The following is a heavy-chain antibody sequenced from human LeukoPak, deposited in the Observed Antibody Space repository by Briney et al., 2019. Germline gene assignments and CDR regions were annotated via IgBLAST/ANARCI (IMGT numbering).Heavy chain of an antibody. J-gene: IGHJ5*02. CDR2: IYTSGST. Sequence: SETLSLTCTVSGGSISSYYWSWIRQPAGKGLEWIGRIYTSGSTNYNPSLKSRVTMSVDTSKNQFSLKLSSVTAADTAVYYCARDLSVPAAMGDWFDPWGQGTLVTVPS. CDR3: ARDLSVPAAMGDWFDP. D-gene: IGHD2-2*01. V-gene: IGHV4-4*07. CDR1: GGSISSYY.